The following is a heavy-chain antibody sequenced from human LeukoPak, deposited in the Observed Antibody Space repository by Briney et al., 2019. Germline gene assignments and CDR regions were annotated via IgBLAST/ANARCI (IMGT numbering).Heavy chain of an antibody. Sequence: SETLSLTCIVSGGSISSYYWSWIRQPPGKGLEWIGYIYYSGSTIYNPSLKSRVTISVATSKNQFSLKLSSVTAADTAVYYCARHSYSTSAGPYDYWGQGTLVTVSS. CDR1: GGSISSYY. CDR2: IYYSGST. V-gene: IGHV4-59*08. CDR3: ARHSYSTSAGPYDY. J-gene: IGHJ4*02. D-gene: IGHD6-6*01.